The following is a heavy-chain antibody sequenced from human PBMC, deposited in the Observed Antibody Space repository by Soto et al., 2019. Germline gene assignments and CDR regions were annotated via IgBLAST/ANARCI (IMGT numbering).Heavy chain of an antibody. Sequence: GGSLRLSCAASGFTVSSNYMSWVRQAPGKGLEWVSVIYSGGSTYYADSVKGRFTISRDNSKNTLYLQMNSLRAEDTAVYYCARDSSGGSGSYYNVFDYWGQGTLVTVSS. V-gene: IGHV3-66*01. CDR2: IYSGGST. J-gene: IGHJ4*02. CDR1: GFTVSSNY. CDR3: ARDSSGGSGSYYNVFDY. D-gene: IGHD3-10*01.